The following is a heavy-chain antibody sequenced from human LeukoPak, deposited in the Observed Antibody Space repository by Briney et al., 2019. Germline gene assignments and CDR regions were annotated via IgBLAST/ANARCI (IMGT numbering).Heavy chain of an antibody. CDR3: ARDAYCSDTSCSMWCAP. D-gene: IGHD2-2*01. CDR1: GYTFISYY. CDR2: INPTDGST. Sequence: GASVKVSCKASGYTFISYYMNWLRQAPGQSLEWMGLINPTDGSTTYAQKFQGRVTMTRDMSTSTVYMEVSSLRSEDTAMYYCARDAYCSDTSCSMWCAPWGQGTLVTVSS. J-gene: IGHJ5*02. V-gene: IGHV1-46*01.